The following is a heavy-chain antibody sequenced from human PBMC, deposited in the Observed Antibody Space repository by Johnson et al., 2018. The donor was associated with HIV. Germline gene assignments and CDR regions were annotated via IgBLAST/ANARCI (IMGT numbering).Heavy chain of an antibody. Sequence: MLLVESGGGLVQPGGSLRLSCAASGFTFRTYAMNWVRQAPGKGLEWVSGIGGSGGRTYYPASVKGRFTISRDNSRNTRYMQMNSLRAEDTAVYYCARDLPYYYDSSNKTGAFDIWGQGTVVTVS. J-gene: IGHJ3*02. V-gene: IGHV3-23*04. CDR2: IGGSGGRT. CDR1: GFTFRTYA. D-gene: IGHD3-22*01. CDR3: ARDLPYYYDSSNKTGAFDI.